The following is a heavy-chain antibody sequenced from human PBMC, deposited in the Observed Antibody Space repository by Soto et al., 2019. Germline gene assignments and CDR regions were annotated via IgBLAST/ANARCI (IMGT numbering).Heavy chain of an antibody. CDR3: ARGGLMVYAMFDY. CDR2: INHSGST. J-gene: IGHJ4*02. D-gene: IGHD2-8*01. Sequence: QVQLQQWGAGLLKPSETLSLTCAAYGGSFSGYYWSWIRQPPGKGLEWIGEINHSGSTKYNPSLKSRVTISGDTSKNQFSLRLSSVTAADTALYYCARGGLMVYAMFDYWGQGTLVTVSS. V-gene: IGHV4-34*01. CDR1: GGSFSGYY.